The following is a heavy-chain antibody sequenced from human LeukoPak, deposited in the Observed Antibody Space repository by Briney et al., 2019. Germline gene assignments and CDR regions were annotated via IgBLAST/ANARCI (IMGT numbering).Heavy chain of an antibody. Sequence: GGSLRLSCAASGFTFSSSSMNWLRQAPGKGLEWVSSISSGSSYIYYADSVKGRFTISRDNAKNSLYLQMNSLRAEDTAVYYCARENGVVPAATLDYWGQGTLVTVSS. CDR2: ISSGSSYI. J-gene: IGHJ4*02. V-gene: IGHV3-21*01. CDR1: GFTFSSSS. CDR3: ARENGVVPAATLDY. D-gene: IGHD2-2*01.